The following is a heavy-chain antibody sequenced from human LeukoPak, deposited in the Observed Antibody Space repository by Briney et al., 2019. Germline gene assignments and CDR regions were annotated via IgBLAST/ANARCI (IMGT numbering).Heavy chain of an antibody. V-gene: IGHV4-34*01. CDR3: ACVLLAARQRTNWCDP. D-gene: IGHD6-25*01. Sequence: SETLSLTCAVYGGSFSGYYWSWIREPPGKGLEWIREINHSGSTNYNPSLKSRVTISVDTSKNQLSLKLSSVTDADTAVYCCACVLLAARQRTNWCDPWGQGTLVTVSS. CDR2: INHSGST. CDR1: GGSFSGYY. J-gene: IGHJ5*02.